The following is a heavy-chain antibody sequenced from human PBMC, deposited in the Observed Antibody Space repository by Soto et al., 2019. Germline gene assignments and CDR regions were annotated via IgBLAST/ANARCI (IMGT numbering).Heavy chain of an antibody. D-gene: IGHD1-26*01. CDR3: ARESGGATATLDCYYFDMDV. CDR2: INPNGSVT. CDR1: GDSFNDYY. J-gene: IGHJ6*03. V-gene: IGHV1-2*02. Sequence: QVQLVQSGAEVRKPGASVTVSCRSSGDSFNDYYIHWVRQAPGQGFGWMGWINPNGSVTKYEQKVKGRVSLTRDTSTRTVYMQLSTLRSDDTAVYYCARESGGATATLDCYYFDMDVWGTGTTVTVSS.